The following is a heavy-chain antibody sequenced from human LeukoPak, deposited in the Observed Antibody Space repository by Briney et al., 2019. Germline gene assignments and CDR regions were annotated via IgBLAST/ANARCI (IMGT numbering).Heavy chain of an antibody. J-gene: IGHJ6*02. V-gene: IGHV3-72*01. CDR2: NRNKASSYTT. Sequence: PGGSQRLSCAASGFKFSDHYIDWVRQAPGKGLEWVGRNRNKASSYTTEYAASVEGRFTISRDVSESSLYLQMNSLRTEDTAVYYCGRIAIYANNGMDVWGQGTTVTVSS. D-gene: IGHD2/OR15-2a*01. CDR3: GRIAIYANNGMDV. CDR1: GFKFSDHY.